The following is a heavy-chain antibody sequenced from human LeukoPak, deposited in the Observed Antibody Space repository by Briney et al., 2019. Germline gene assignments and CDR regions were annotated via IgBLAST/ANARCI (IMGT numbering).Heavy chain of an antibody. CDR2: INPSGGST. V-gene: IGHV1-46*01. J-gene: IGHJ5*02. Sequence: ASVKVSCKASGYTFTSYYMHWVRQAPGQGLEWMGIINPSGGSTSYAQKFQGRVIMTRDTSTSTVYMELSSLRSEDTAVYYCARVYKSDFWSGLNWFDPWGQGTLVTVSS. CDR3: ARVYKSDFWSGLNWFDP. CDR1: GYTFTSYY. D-gene: IGHD3-3*01.